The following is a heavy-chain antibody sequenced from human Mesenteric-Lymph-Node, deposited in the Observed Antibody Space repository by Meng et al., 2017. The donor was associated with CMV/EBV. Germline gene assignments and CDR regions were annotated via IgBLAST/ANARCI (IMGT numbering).Heavy chain of an antibody. D-gene: IGHD2-21*01. CDR3: AKKAYCGGDCYAFDI. CDR2: ISVSGGST. CDR1: ECTVTRNS. J-gene: IGHJ3*02. V-gene: IGHV3-23*01. Sequence: GGSLRLSCAASECTVTRNSMRCARQGPGKGLEWVSDISVSGGSTYYADSVKGRFTISRDNSKNTLYLQMNSLRAEDTAVYYCAKKAYCGGDCYAFDIWGQGTMVTVSS.